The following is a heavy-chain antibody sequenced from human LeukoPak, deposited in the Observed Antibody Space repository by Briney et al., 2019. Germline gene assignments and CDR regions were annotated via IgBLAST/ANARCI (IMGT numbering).Heavy chain of an antibody. D-gene: IGHD2-2*01. Sequence: GGSLRLSCVASGFTFSNAWMRWVRQAPGKGLEWVGRIKTKTGVGATDYTDSVQGRFTRSRDDSKNTLYLQMNRLKTEDTAVYYCTTDQGRYCSSTSCYVFDYWGQGTLVTVSS. CDR1: GFTFSNAW. V-gene: IGHV3-15*01. J-gene: IGHJ4*02. CDR3: TTDQGRYCSSTSCYVFDY. CDR2: IKTKTGVGAT.